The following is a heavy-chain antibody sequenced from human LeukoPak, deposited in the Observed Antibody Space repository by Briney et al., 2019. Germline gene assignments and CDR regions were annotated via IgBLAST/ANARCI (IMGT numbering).Heavy chain of an antibody. Sequence: ASVKVSCKASGYTFSDSYMHWVRQAPGQGLEWMGWINPNSGVTNYAQKFQGRVTMTRDTSISTAYMELSSLRSDDTAVYYCARATLPRSDDYAFDYWGQGTLVTVSS. CDR2: INPNSGVT. V-gene: IGHV1-2*02. CDR1: GYTFSDSY. CDR3: ARATLPRSDDYAFDY. J-gene: IGHJ4*02. D-gene: IGHD4-17*01.